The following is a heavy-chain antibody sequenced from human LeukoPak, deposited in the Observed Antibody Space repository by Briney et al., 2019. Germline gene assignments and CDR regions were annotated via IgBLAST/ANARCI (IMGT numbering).Heavy chain of an antibody. V-gene: IGHV3-48*02. CDR2: ISSGSSTI. Sequence: GGSLRLSCAASGFTFSSYSMNWVRQAPGKGLEWVSYISSGSSTIYYADSVNGRFTISRDNAKNSLYLQMNSLRDEDTAVYYCARDQLGFCSGGSCYSWGQGTMVTVSS. CDR1: GFTFSSYS. CDR3: ARDQLGFCSGGSCYS. D-gene: IGHD2-15*01. J-gene: IGHJ3*01.